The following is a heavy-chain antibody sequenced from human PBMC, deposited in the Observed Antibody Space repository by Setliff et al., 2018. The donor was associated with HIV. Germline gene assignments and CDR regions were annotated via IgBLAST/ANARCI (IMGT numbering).Heavy chain of an antibody. CDR3: AREWREPRDAFDI. J-gene: IGHJ3*02. V-gene: IGHV4-30-4*08. CDR2: IYYSGST. Sequence: TSETLSLTCTVSGGSISSGDYYWSWIRQPPGKGLEWIGYIYYSGSTYYNPSLKSRVTISVDTSKNQFSLKLSSVTAADTAVYYCAREWREPRDAFDIWGQGTMVTVSS. CDR1: GGSISSGDYY. D-gene: IGHD1-26*01.